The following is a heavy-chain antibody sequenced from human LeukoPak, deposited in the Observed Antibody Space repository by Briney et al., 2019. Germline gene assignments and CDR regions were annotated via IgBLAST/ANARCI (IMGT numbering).Heavy chain of an antibody. V-gene: IGHV3-74*01. CDR3: ARGHIVVLTAPDN. D-gene: IGHD2-21*02. CDR2: INSDGSST. Sequence: PGASLRLSCAASGFTFSSYWMHWVRQAPGKGLVWVSRINSDGSSTSYADSVKGRFTISRDNAKNTLYLQMNSLRAEDTAVYYCARGHIVVLTAPDNWGQGTLVTVSS. J-gene: IGHJ4*02. CDR1: GFTFSSYW.